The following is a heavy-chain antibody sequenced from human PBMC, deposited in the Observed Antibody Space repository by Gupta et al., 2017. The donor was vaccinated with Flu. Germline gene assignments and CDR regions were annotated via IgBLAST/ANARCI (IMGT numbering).Heavy chain of an antibody. J-gene: IGHJ3*02. D-gene: IGHD1-26*01. CDR1: FSISSYW. V-gene: IGHV3-7*01. CDR3: TRDPGWGALDM. CDR2: ITSRGDGE. Sequence: FSISSYWVKWFRQSPGKVLETVARITSRGDGEDYMESVRGRFTISRDNGKNSLTLEMNGLGAEDTAMYYCTRDPGWGALDMWGQGTLVSVSS.